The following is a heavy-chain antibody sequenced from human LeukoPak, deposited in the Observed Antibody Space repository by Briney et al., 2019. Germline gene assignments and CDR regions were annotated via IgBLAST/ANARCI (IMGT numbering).Heavy chain of an antibody. Sequence: ESLRISCSAPGFTVSTQYMTWVRQAPGKGLGWVSGILSGGITYYADSVKGRFTISRDNRKNLLHLQMNSLRPDDSAVYYCAKDLGSAITSALALDVWGQGTAVTVSS. CDR3: AKDLGSAITSALALDV. V-gene: IGHV3-53*01. J-gene: IGHJ6*02. D-gene: IGHD2-15*01. CDR1: GFTVSTQY. CDR2: ILSGGIT.